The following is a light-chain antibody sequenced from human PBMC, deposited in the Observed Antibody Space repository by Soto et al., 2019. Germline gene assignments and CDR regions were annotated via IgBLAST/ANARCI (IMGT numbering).Light chain of an antibody. J-gene: IGLJ2*01. V-gene: IGLV1-44*01. Sequence: QSVLTQPPSASGTPGQRVTISCSGSSSNIGSNTVNWYQQLPGTAPKLLMYSNNQRPSGVPDRFSGSQSGTSASLAISGLQSEDEAEYYCAAWDGSLNEVLFGGGTKLTVL. CDR2: SNN. CDR1: SSNIGSNT. CDR3: AAWDGSLNEVL.